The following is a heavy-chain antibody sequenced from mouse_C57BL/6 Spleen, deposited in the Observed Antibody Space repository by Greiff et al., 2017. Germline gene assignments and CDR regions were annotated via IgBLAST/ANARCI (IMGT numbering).Heavy chain of an antibody. J-gene: IGHJ4*01. V-gene: IGHV1-80*01. CDR3: ARYDYDGYYYAMDY. CDR2: IYPGDGDT. CDR1: GYAFSSYW. Sequence: VQLQQSGAELVKPGASVKISCKASGYAFSSYWMNWVKQRPGKGLEWIGQIYPGDGDTNYNGKFKGKATRTADKSSSTAYMQLSILTSEDSAVYFCARYDYDGYYYAMDYWGQGTSVTVSS. D-gene: IGHD2-4*01.